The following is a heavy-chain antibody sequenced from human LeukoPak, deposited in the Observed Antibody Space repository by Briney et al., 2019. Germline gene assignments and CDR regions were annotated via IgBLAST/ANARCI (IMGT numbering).Heavy chain of an antibody. CDR1: GFTFSSCP. J-gene: IGHJ4*02. D-gene: IGHD3-16*01. Sequence: GGSLRLSCAASGFTFSSCPMHWVRQAPGKGLEYVSAISGNGGSTYYANSVRGRFTISRDNSKNTLYLQMDSLRAEDMAMYYCVRESPNGGSDCWGQGTLVIVSS. CDR3: VRESPNGGSDC. CDR2: ISGNGGST. V-gene: IGHV3-64*01.